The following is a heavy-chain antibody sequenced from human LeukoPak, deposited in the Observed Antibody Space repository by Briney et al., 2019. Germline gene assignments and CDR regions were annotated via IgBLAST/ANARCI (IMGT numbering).Heavy chain of an antibody. Sequence: GGSLRLSCAASGFTFSSYTMQWVRQAPGKGLEWLSGVSPPGGGTYYADSVKGRFTISRDDSKNTLSLQMNSLRVEDTAVYYCARDLAWGAFDYWGQGTLVTVSS. CDR2: VSPPGGGT. J-gene: IGHJ4*02. V-gene: IGHV3-23*01. D-gene: IGHD7-27*01. CDR1: GFTFSSYT. CDR3: ARDLAWGAFDY.